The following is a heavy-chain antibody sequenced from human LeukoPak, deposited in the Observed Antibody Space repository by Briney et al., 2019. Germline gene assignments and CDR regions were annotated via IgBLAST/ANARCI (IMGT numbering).Heavy chain of an antibody. CDR3: ARNRPSSDGDYYYYYGMDV. V-gene: IGHV4-59*12. D-gene: IGHD6-19*01. J-gene: IGHJ6*02. Sequence: SETLSLTCTVSGGSISSYYWSWIRQPPGKGLEWIGYIYYSGSTNYNPSLKSRVTISVDTSKNQFSLKLSSVTAADTAVYYCARNRPSSDGDYYYYYGMDVWGQGTTVTVSS. CDR1: GGSISSYY. CDR2: IYYSGST.